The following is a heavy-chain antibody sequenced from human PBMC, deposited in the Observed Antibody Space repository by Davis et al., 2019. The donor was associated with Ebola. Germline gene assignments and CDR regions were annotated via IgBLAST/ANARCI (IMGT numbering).Heavy chain of an antibody. CDR1: GYTFTGYY. Sequence: ASVKVSCKASGYTFTGYYMHWVRQAPGQGLEWMGRINPNSGGTNYAQKFQGRVTMTRDTSISTAYMELSRLRSEETAIYYCAIGGIKGGFDYWGRGTLVTVSS. V-gene: IGHV1-2*06. J-gene: IGHJ4*02. D-gene: IGHD2-21*01. CDR3: AIGGIKGGFDY. CDR2: INPNSGGT.